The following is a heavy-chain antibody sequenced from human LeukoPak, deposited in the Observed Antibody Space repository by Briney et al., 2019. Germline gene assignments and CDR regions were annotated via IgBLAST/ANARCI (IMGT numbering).Heavy chain of an antibody. CDR2: INTNTGNP. D-gene: IGHD3-10*01. V-gene: IGHV7-4-1*02. Sequence: GASVKVSCKASGYTFTSYAMNWVRQAPGQGLEWMGWINTNTGNPTYAQGFTGRFVFSLDTSVSTAYLQISSLKAEDTAVYYCARDFTMVRGVMSAFDIWGQGTMVTVSS. J-gene: IGHJ3*02. CDR3: ARDFTMVRGVMSAFDI. CDR1: GYTFTSYA.